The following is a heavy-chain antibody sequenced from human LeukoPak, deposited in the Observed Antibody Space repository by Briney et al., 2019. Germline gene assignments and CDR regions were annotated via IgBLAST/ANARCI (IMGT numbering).Heavy chain of an antibody. J-gene: IGHJ6*03. V-gene: IGHV3-23*01. CDR1: GFTFSTYA. CDR3: AKNRGAGSHYYYHMNV. Sequence: GGSLRLSCAASGFTFSTYAMSWVRQAAGKGLEWVSLISGSGGGTYYADSVKGRFTISRDNSRNTLYLQLNSLRVEDTAVYYCAKNRGAGSHYYYHMNVWGKGITVTVSS. D-gene: IGHD1-26*01. CDR2: ISGSGGGT.